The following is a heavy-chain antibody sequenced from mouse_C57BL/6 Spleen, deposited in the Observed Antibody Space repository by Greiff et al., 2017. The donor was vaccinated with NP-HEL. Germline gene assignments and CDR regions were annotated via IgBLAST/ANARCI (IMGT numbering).Heavy chain of an antibody. V-gene: IGHV1-58*01. CDR3: ASGYSPRHYAMDY. J-gene: IGHJ4*01. D-gene: IGHD2-12*01. CDR2: IYIGNGYT. CDR1: GYTFTSYG. Sequence: EVKLQESGAELVRPGSSVKMSCKTSGYTFTSYGINWVKQRPGQGLEWIGYIYIGNGYTEYNEKFKGKATLTSDTSSSTAYMQLSSLTSEDSAIYFCASGYSPRHYAMDYWGQGTSVTVSS.